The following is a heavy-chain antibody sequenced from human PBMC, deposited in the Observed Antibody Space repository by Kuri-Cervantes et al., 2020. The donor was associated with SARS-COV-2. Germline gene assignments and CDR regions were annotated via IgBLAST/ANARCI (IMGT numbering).Heavy chain of an antibody. V-gene: IGHV4-30-4*01. Sequence: LRLSCTVSGGSISSGDYYWSWIRQPPGKGLEWIGYIYYSGSTNYNPSLKSRVTISVDTSKNQFSLKLSSVTAADTAVYYCARGVMGYCTNGVCYRPYYYGMDVWGQGTTVTVSS. J-gene: IGHJ6*02. CDR2: IYYSGST. CDR1: GGSISSGDYY. CDR3: ARGVMGYCTNGVCYRPYYYGMDV. D-gene: IGHD2-8*01.